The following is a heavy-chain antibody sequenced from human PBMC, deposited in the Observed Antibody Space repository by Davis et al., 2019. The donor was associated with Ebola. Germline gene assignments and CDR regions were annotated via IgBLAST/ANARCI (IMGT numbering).Heavy chain of an antibody. Sequence: ASVKVSCKASGYTFSDYGISWVRQAPGQGLEWMGWIRTSNGETKLAQNLQGRVTMTTDRSTSTVYMDLRSLTSDDTAVYYCARDWDCTGGSCRNCFDPWGQGTQVTVSS. CDR2: IRTSNGET. CDR3: ARDWDCTGGSCRNCFDP. J-gene: IGHJ5*02. D-gene: IGHD2-15*01. V-gene: IGHV1-18*01. CDR1: GYTFSDYG.